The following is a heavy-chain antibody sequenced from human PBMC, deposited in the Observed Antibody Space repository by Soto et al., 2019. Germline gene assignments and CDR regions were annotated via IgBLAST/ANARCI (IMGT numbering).Heavy chain of an antibody. CDR2: ISAYNANT. CDR3: ARDRLGATGDY. Sequence: ASVKVSCKASGYTFTSYGISWVRQAPGQGLEWMGWISAYNANTNYAQKLQCRVTMTTDTSTSTSYMELRSLRSDGTAVYFCARDRLGATGDYWGQGTLVTVSS. CDR1: GYTFTSYG. D-gene: IGHD1-26*01. V-gene: IGHV1-18*01. J-gene: IGHJ4*02.